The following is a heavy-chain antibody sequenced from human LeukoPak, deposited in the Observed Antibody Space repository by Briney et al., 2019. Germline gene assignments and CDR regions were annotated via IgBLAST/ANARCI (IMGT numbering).Heavy chain of an antibody. D-gene: IGHD3-10*01. CDR1: GFTFSSYG. CDR2: IWYDGNNK. J-gene: IGHJ4*02. V-gene: IGHV3-33*06. CDR3: AKVGLGGGFDY. Sequence: GRSLRLSCAASGFTFSSYGMHWVRQAPGKGLEWVAVIWYDGNNKYYADSVKGRFTISRDNSKSTLYLQMNSLRAEDTAVYYCAKVGLGGGFDYWGQGTLVTVSS.